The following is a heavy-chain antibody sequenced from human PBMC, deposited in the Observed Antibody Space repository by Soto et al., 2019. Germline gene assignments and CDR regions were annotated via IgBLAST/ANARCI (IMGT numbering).Heavy chain of an antibody. CDR2: INPSNGAS. V-gene: IGHV1-2*02. CDR1: GYTFTDLD. J-gene: IGHJ4*02. CDR3: ARYLRGSGKYGPLDY. D-gene: IGHD6-19*01. Sequence: GASVKVSCKPSGYTFTDLDIHWVRQAPGLGLEWMGWINPSNGASSKAQRFQGRFTMTTDTSTNTVYMELSSLRSDDTAVYYCARYLRGSGKYGPLDYWGQGTLVTVSS.